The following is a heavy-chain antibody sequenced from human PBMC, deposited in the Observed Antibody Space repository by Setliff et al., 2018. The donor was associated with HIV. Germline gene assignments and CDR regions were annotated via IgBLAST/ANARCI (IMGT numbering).Heavy chain of an antibody. CDR1: GDTFSNSL. D-gene: IGHD3-3*02. CDR2: IIPLFGTA. Sequence: ASVKVSCKASGDTFSNSLVTWVRQAPGQGLEWMGGIIPLFGTANYAQKFQGRVTMTTDELMTTAYMELSSLRSDDTAVYYCARGTAPRPASVLEFLEWLFPNWFDPWGQGTLVTVSS. J-gene: IGHJ5*02. CDR3: ARGTAPRPASVLEFLEWLFPNWFDP. V-gene: IGHV1-69*05.